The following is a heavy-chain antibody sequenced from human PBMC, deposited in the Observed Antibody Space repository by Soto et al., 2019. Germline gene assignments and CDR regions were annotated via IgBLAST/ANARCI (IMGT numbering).Heavy chain of an antibody. V-gene: IGHV4-34*01. Sequence: QVQLQQWGAGLLKPSETLSLTCAVYGGSFSGYYWSWIRQPPGKGLEWIGEINHSGSTNYNPSLKSRVTISVDATRYQFALKLTSVTAEATAVYYCSRGQRGWFAPWCQGTLVTVSS. D-gene: IGHD6-25*01. CDR1: GGSFSGYY. CDR3: SRGQRGWFAP. CDR2: INHSGST. J-gene: IGHJ5*02.